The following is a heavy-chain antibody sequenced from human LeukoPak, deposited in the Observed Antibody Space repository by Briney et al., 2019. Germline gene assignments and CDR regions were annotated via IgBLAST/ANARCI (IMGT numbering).Heavy chain of an antibody. Sequence: GGSLRLSCAASGFTFSSYWMSWVRQAPGKGLEWVANIKQDGSEKYYVDSVKGRFTISRDNAKNSLYLQMNSLRAEDTAVYYCATGPNYYDSSGYYGWGQGTLVTVSS. CDR1: GFTFSSYW. D-gene: IGHD3-22*01. V-gene: IGHV3-7*01. J-gene: IGHJ4*02. CDR3: ATGPNYYDSSGYYG. CDR2: IKQDGSEK.